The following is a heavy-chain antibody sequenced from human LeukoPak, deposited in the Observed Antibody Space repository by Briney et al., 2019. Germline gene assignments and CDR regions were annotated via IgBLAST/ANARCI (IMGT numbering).Heavy chain of an antibody. V-gene: IGHV3-23*01. Sequence: GGSLRLSCAASGFTFSSYAMSWVRQAPGKGLEWVSAISGSGGSTNYADSVKGRFTISRDNSKNTLYLQMNSLRADATAVYYCAKANWYGGFDYWGQGTLVTVSS. CDR2: ISGSGGST. D-gene: IGHD1-1*01. CDR1: GFTFSSYA. CDR3: AKANWYGGFDY. J-gene: IGHJ4*02.